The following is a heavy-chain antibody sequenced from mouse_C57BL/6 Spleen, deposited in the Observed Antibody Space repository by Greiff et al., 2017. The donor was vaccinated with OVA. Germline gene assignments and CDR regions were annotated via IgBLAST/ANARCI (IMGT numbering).Heavy chain of an antibody. CDR3: ARRGLGDYFDY. D-gene: IGHD2-2*01. CDR2: ISGGGGNT. V-gene: IGHV5-9*01. Sequence: DVMLVESGGGLVKPGGSLKLSCAASGFTFSSYTMSWVRQTPEKRLEWVATISGGGGNTYYPDSVKGRFTISRDNAKNTLYLQMSSLRSEDTALYYCARRGLGDYFDYWGQGTTLTVSS. CDR1: GFTFSSYT. J-gene: IGHJ2*01.